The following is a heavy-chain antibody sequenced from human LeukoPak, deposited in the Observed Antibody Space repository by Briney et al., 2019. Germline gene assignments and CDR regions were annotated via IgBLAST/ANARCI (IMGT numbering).Heavy chain of an antibody. CDR1: GFTVSSNY. V-gene: IGHV3-53*01. D-gene: IGHD6-13*01. Sequence: GGSLRLSCAASGFTVSSNYMSWVRQAPGKGLEWVSVIFSGGSTYYADSVKGRFTISRDNSKNTLYLQMNSLRAEETAVYYCARAGPSSSWHQFDYWGQGTLVTVSS. CDR3: ARAGPSSSWHQFDY. CDR2: IFSGGST. J-gene: IGHJ4*02.